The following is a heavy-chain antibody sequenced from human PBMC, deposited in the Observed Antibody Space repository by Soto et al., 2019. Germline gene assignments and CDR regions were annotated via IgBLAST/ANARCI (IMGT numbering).Heavy chain of an antibody. CDR3: VGRAAVSYYGVDV. J-gene: IGHJ6*02. V-gene: IGHV3-30*04. CDR1: GFSFGSYE. Sequence: PAGSLRLSCVGSGFSFGSYEMHWLRQAPGKGLEWVTFTSYDGGNSYYADSVKRRFTMSRATSNSLMYLEMNIPTTDATAVYCCVGRAAVSYYGVDVRGQGTTVTVSS. CDR2: TSYDGGNS.